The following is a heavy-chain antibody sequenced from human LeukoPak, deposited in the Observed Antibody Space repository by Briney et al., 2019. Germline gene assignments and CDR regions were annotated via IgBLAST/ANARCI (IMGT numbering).Heavy chain of an antibody. CDR2: TYSGGST. D-gene: IGHD4-17*01. Sequence: LTFNCAGSGFTVCSNYMSWHGHAPGNGREGGSVTYSGGSTYYAASVRGRFNISRDNSKNTLYLQMNSLRAEDTAVYYCARDSLLATVTTAAFDIWGQGTMVTVSS. CDR1: GFTVCSNY. V-gene: IGHV3-66*01. CDR3: ARDSLLATVTTAAFDI. J-gene: IGHJ3*02.